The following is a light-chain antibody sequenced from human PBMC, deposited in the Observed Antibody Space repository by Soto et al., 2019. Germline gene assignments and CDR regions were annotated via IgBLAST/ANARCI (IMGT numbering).Light chain of an antibody. CDR3: QQYNNWSPWT. CDR2: GAS. CDR1: QSVSSN. Sequence: EIVMTQSPATLCVSPGERATLSCRASQSVSSNLAWYQQKPGQAPRLLLYGASTRATGIPARFSGSGSGTEFSLPISSLQDEDVAVYYCQQYNNWSPWTFGQGTKVEIK. J-gene: IGKJ1*01. V-gene: IGKV3-15*01.